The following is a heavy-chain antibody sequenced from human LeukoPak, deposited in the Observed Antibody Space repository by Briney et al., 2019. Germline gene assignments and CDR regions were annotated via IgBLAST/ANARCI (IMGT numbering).Heavy chain of an antibody. V-gene: IGHV4-59*01. Sequence: PSETLSLTCTVSGGSISTYYWSWIRQPPGKGLEWIGYIYYSGTTSYNPSLKSRVTISVDTSKNQFSLKLSSVTAGDTAVYYCARGPGSGTYWAFDYWGQGTLVTVSS. J-gene: IGHJ4*02. CDR3: ARGPGSGTYWAFDY. CDR2: IYYSGTT. D-gene: IGHD1-26*01. CDR1: GGSISTYY.